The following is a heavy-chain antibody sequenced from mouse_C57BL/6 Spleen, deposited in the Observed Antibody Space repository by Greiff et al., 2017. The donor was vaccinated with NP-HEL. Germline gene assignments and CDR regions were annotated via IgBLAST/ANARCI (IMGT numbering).Heavy chain of an antibody. D-gene: IGHD2-4*01. CDR1: GYTFTSYW. CDR2: IHPSDSDT. V-gene: IGHV1-74*01. J-gene: IGHJ3*01. CDR3: AKGDYDVRFAY. Sequence: QVQLKQPGAELVKPGASVKVSCKASGYTFTSYWMHWVKQRPGQGLEWIGRIHPSDSDTNYNQKFKGKATLTVDKSSSTAYMQLSSLTSEDSAVYYCAKGDYDVRFAYWGQGTLVTVSA.